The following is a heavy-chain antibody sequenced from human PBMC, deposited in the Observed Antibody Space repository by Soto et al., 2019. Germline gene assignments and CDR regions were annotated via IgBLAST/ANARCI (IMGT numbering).Heavy chain of an antibody. J-gene: IGHJ6*02. CDR3: AKGMYYDFWSGSRTSYYYGLDV. CDR1: GFTFSNYA. V-gene: IGHV3-23*01. D-gene: IGHD3-3*01. CDR2: ISGGGGST. Sequence: GGSLRLSCAASGFTFSNYAMTWVRQAPGEGLEWVSGISGGGGSTYYADSVKGRFTISRDNSKKTLFLQMNSLRAEDTALYYCAKGMYYDFWSGSRTSYYYGLDVWGQGTTVTVSS.